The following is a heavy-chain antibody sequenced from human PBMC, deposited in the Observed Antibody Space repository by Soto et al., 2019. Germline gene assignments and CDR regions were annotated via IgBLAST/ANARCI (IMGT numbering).Heavy chain of an antibody. Sequence: ASVKVSCKASGYTFSNYAMHWVRQAPGQRLEWMGWINAGNGNTKYSQKFQDRITITSDTSASTAYMELSSLRSEDTAVYFCAGGYCSSTNCYAYNWNVIWGQVTQVTAPQ. CDR1: GYTFSNYA. J-gene: IGHJ4*02. CDR3: AGGYCSSTNCYAYNWNVI. CDR2: INAGNGNT. D-gene: IGHD2-2*01. V-gene: IGHV1-3*01.